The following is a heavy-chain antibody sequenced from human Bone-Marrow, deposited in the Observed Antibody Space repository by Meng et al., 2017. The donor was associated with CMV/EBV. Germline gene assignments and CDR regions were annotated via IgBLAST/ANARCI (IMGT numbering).Heavy chain of an antibody. D-gene: IGHD4-17*01. Sequence: GESLKISWAAAGFTLSDYYVSWIRQAPGKGLEWLSYISSSGNTINYADSVMGRFIISRDTPNNSVYLQMNRLRAEDTAVYYCVREDYGDYFFDTWGQGKLVTVSS. CDR1: GFTLSDYY. CDR2: ISSSGNTI. J-gene: IGHJ4*02. V-gene: IGHV3-11*01. CDR3: VREDYGDYFFDT.